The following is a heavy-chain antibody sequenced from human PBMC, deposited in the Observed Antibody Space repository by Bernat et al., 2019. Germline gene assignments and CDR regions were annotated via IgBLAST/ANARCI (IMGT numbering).Heavy chain of an antibody. V-gene: IGHV7-4-1*02. Sequence: QVQLVQPGSELKKPGASVKVSCKASGYTFTSYAMNWVRQAPGQGLEWMGWINTNTGNPTYVQGFTGRCGFSLDTYVTTAYLQHRSLKPEDTAVYYCGRGEVRELTYWGQGTLVTVSS. CDR3: GRGEVRELTY. CDR2: INTNTGNP. D-gene: IGHD3-16*01. J-gene: IGHJ4*02. CDR1: GYTFTSYA.